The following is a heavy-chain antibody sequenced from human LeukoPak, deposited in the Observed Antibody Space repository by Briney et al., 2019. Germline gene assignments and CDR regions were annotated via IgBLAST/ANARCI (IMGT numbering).Heavy chain of an antibody. Sequence: PSETLSLTCTVSGGSISSYYWSWIRQPPGKGLEWIGYIYYSGSTNYNPSLKSRVTISVDTSKNQFSLKLSSVTAADTAVYYCARGGNYGSGSYASWFDPWGQGTLVTVSS. V-gene: IGHV4-59*01. CDR1: GGSISSYY. CDR3: ARGGNYGSGSYASWFDP. J-gene: IGHJ5*02. CDR2: IYYSGST. D-gene: IGHD3-10*01.